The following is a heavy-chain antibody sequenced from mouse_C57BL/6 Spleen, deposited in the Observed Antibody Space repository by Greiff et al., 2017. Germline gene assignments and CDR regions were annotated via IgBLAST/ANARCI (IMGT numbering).Heavy chain of an antibody. CDR3: ARAGADFDY. J-gene: IGHJ2*01. CDR2: IDPYSGGT. V-gene: IGHV1-72*01. Sequence: QVQLQQPGAELVKPGASVKLSCKASGYTFTSYWMHWVKQRPGRGLEWIGRIDPYSGGTKYNEKFKGKATLTVDKPSSTAYMQLSSLTSEDSAVYYCARAGADFDYWGQGTTLTVSS. CDR1: GYTFTSYW.